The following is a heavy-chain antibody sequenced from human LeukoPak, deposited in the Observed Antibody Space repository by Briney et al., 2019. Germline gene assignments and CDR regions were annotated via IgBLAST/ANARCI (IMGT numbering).Heavy chain of an antibody. Sequence: ASVKVSCKASGYTFISYGISWVRQAPGQGPEWMGWISAYNGNTNYAQKLQDRVIMTTDTSTSTAYMEVRSLRSDDTAVYYCARGSHRLYDYVWGTYESKDYWGQGTLVTVSS. CDR2: ISAYNGNT. D-gene: IGHD3-16*01. V-gene: IGHV1-18*01. CDR1: GYTFISYG. CDR3: ARGSHRLYDYVWGTYESKDY. J-gene: IGHJ4*02.